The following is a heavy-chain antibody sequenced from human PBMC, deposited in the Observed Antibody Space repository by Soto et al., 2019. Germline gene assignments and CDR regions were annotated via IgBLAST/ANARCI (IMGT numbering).Heavy chain of an antibody. CDR1: GGTFSSYA. CDR2: IIPIFGTA. Sequence: SVKVSCKASGGTFSSYAISWVRQAPGQGLEWMGGIIPIFGTANYAQKFQGRVTITADESTSTAYMELSSLRSEDTAVYYCAEDSGSYYDYYYGMDLWGQGTTVTVSS. V-gene: IGHV1-69*13. CDR3: AEDSGSYYDYYYGMDL. D-gene: IGHD1-26*01. J-gene: IGHJ6*02.